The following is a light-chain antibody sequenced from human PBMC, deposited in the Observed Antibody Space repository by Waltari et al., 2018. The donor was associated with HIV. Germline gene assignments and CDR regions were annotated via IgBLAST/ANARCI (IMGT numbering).Light chain of an antibody. CDR1: QSISTD. CDR2: GAS. V-gene: IGKV3-15*01. Sequence: MTHSPATLSVSPGESATLCCRASQSISTDLAWFQQKPGQAPRLLIYGASSRATGIPARFSGGGSGTDFTLTISGLQSEDFAVYYCQQYSHWPRTFGQGTTVDIK. CDR3: QQYSHWPRT. J-gene: IGKJ1*01.